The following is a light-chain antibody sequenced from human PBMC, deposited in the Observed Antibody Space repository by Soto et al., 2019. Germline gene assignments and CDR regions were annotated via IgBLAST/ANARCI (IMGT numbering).Light chain of an antibody. V-gene: IGLV6-57*01. CDR3: QSEDSSRV. CDR1: SGSIASNY. J-gene: IGLJ3*02. CDR2: EDN. Sequence: NFMLTQPHSVSESPGKTVTISCTRSSGSIASNYVQWYQQRPGSSPTTVIYEDNQRPSGVPDRFSGSIDSSSNSASLTISGLKTEDEADYYCQSEDSSRVFGGGTKLTVL.